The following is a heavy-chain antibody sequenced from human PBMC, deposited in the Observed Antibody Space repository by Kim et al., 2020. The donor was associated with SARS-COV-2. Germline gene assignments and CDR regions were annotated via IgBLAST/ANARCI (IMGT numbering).Heavy chain of an antibody. Sequence: SETLSLTCTVPGGSISSYYCSWIRQPPGKGLEWIGYIYYSGRTNYNPSLKSRVTISVDTSKNQFSLKLSSVTAADTAVYYCAREPIVVVTGYYYYYGMDVWGQVTTVAVSS. D-gene: IGHD2-21*02. CDR2: IYYSGRT. CDR3: AREPIVVVTGYYYYYGMDV. J-gene: IGHJ6*02. CDR1: GGSISSYY. V-gene: IGHV4-59*13.